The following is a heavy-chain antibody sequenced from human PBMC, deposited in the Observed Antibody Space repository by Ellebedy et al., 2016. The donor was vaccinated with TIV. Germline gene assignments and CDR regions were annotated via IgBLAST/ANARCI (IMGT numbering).Heavy chain of an antibody. J-gene: IGHJ4*02. D-gene: IGHD2/OR15-2a*01. CDR3: TTEGYNFGFHSTFY. V-gene: IGHV3-15*07. Sequence: GESLKISCAASGFIFSNAWMNWVRQAPGKGLEWVGRIKSKTHGGTTDYTAPGRGRFSISRDDSQNMWYLQMNSLKTEDTAVYYCTTEGYNFGFHSTFYWGQGALVTVSS. CDR1: GFIFSNAW. CDR2: IKSKTHGGTT.